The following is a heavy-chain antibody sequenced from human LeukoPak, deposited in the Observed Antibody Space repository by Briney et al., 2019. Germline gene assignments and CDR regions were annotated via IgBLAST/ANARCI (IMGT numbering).Heavy chain of an antibody. CDR1: GFTFSDYW. CDR3: AELGITMIGGV. CDR2: IKKDGSEK. D-gene: IGHD3-10*02. Sequence: RGSLRLSCAASGFTFSDYWMSWIRQAPGKGLEWVANIKKDGSEKHYVDSVKGRFTISRDNAKNSLYLQMNSLRAEDTAVYYCAELGITMIGGVWGKGTTVTISS. J-gene: IGHJ6*04. V-gene: IGHV3-7*01.